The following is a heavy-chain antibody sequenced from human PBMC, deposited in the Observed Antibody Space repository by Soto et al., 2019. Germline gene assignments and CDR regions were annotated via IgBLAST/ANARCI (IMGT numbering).Heavy chain of an antibody. CDR3: ARVPGP. Sequence: PSETLSLTCTVSGGSITNVDYYWSWIRQAPDKGLEWIGYIYHSGSTYYSPSLKSRVTISVDRSKNQFSLKLSSVTAADTAVYYCARVPGPWGQGTLVT. CDR2: IYHSGST. CDR1: GGSITNVDYY. V-gene: IGHV4-30-2*01. J-gene: IGHJ5*02.